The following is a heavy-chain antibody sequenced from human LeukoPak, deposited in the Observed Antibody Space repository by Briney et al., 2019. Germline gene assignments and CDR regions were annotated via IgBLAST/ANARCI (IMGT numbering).Heavy chain of an antibody. V-gene: IGHV3-23*01. J-gene: IGHJ4*02. D-gene: IGHD6-19*01. CDR1: GFTFSSYG. CDR3: ANLDSSGWGIDY. CDR2: ISGSGGST. Sequence: PGGSLRLSCAASGFTFSSYGMSWVRQAPGKGLEWVSAISGSGGSTYYADSVKGRFTISRDNSKNTLYLQMNSLRAEDTAVYYCANLDSSGWGIDYWGQGTLVTVSS.